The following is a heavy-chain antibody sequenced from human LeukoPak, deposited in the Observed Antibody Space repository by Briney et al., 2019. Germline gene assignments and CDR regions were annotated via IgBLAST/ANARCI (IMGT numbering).Heavy chain of an antibody. CDR1: GLTFSSYG. CDR3: ARGMGHTSGTEASEF. CDR2: IYSDGST. J-gene: IGHJ4*02. V-gene: IGHV3-23*03. D-gene: IGHD3/OR15-3a*01. Sequence: GGSLRLSCAASGLTFSSYGMSWVRQAPGKGLEWVSVIYSDGSTYYEDSVKGRFTISRDTSKNTLSLQMNSLKTEDTAVYFCARGMGHTSGTEASEFWGQGTLVTVSS.